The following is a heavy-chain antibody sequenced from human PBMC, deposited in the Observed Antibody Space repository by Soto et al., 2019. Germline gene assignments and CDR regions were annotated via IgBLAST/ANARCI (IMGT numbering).Heavy chain of an antibody. CDR1: GYTFTGYF. V-gene: IGHV1-2*02. CDR2: INPNSGAT. J-gene: IGHJ5*02. D-gene: IGHD3-3*01. CDR3: ERGGGTILAPLP. Sequence: ASVKVSCKASGYTFTGYFMHWVRQAPGQGLEWMGWINPNSGATKYAQKFQGRVTLSRDTSIRTAYMELSGLRSAVTAVYYCERGGGTILAPLPWGQGTLVTVSS.